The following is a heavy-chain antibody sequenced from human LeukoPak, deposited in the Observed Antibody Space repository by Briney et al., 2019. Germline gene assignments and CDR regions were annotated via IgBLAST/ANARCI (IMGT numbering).Heavy chain of an antibody. CDR1: GFTFSSYW. Sequence: PGGSLRLSCAASGFTFSSYWMSWVRQAPGKGLEWVANIKQDGSEKYYVDSVKGRFTISRDNAKNSLYLQMNSLRAEDTAVYYCARRLRMRYYDILTGYYYFDYWGQGTLVTVSS. J-gene: IGHJ4*02. CDR2: IKQDGSEK. V-gene: IGHV3-7*01. CDR3: ARRLRMRYYDILTGYYYFDY. D-gene: IGHD3-9*01.